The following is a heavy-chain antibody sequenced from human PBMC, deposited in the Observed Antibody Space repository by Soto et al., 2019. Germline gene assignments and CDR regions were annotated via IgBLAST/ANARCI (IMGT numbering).Heavy chain of an antibody. V-gene: IGHV4-39*01. D-gene: IGHD6-19*01. CDR1: GDAIASSGYY. CDR3: ARDKQRLIPSCFDP. CDR2: IYYTGST. Sequence: PSETLSLTCNVSGDAIASSGYYWAWIRQPPGKGLEWIATIYYTGSTYYNPSLKSRVTISVDTSKNQFSLKLSSVSAADTAIYYCARDKQRLIPSCFDPWGQGILVTVSS. J-gene: IGHJ5*02.